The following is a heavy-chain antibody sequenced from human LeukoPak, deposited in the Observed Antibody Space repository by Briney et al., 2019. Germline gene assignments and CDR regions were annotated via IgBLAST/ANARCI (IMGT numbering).Heavy chain of an antibody. CDR2: ISWDGGST. J-gene: IGHJ4*02. CDR3: AKDGRYYDSSGYYPGN. Sequence: GGSLRLSCAASGFTFDDYAMHWVRQAPGKGLEWVSLISWDGGSTYYADSVKGRFTISRDNSKNSLYLQMNSLRAEDTALYYCAKDGRYYDSSGYYPGNWGQGTLVTVSS. CDR1: GFTFDDYA. V-gene: IGHV3-43D*03. D-gene: IGHD3-22*01.